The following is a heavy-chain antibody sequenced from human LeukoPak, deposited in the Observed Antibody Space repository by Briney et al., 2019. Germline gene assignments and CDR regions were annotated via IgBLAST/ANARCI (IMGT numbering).Heavy chain of an antibody. CDR2: ISGGAGTP. D-gene: IGHD2-8*01. Sequence: PGGSLRLSCAASGFTFSSYAMSWVRQAPGKGLEWVSGISGGAGTPYYADSVKGRFTISRDNAKSSLYLQMNSLRAEDTAVYYCATLNGPLFEYWGQGTLVTVSS. V-gene: IGHV3-23*01. CDR1: GFTFSSYA. J-gene: IGHJ4*02. CDR3: ATLNGPLFEY.